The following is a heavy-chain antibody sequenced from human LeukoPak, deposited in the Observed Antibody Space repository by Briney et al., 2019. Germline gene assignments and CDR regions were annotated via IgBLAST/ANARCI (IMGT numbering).Heavy chain of an antibody. CDR3: AREGYSSSWNYFDY. Sequence: ASVKVSCKASGYTFTSYVISWVRQAPGQGLEWMGWISAYNGNTNYAQKLQGRVTMTADTSTSTAYMELRSLRSDDTAVYYRAREGYSSSWNYFDYWGQGALVTVSS. D-gene: IGHD6-13*01. J-gene: IGHJ4*02. V-gene: IGHV1-18*01. CDR1: GYTFTSYV. CDR2: ISAYNGNT.